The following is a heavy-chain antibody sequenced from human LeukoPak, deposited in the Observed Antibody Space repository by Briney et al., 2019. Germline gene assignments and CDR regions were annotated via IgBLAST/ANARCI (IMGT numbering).Heavy chain of an antibody. CDR2: ISDSGGGT. CDR1: GFTFSTYA. D-gene: IGHD6-19*01. CDR3: AGDRRGGIGVAPAEFFHH. Sequence: QSGGSLRLSCAASGFTFSTYAMSWVRQAPGKGLEWVSAISDSGGGTYFADSVKGRFTISRDNAKNSLYLQMNSLRAEDTAVYYCAGDRRGGIGVAPAEFFHHWGQGTLVTVSS. J-gene: IGHJ1*01. V-gene: IGHV3-23*01.